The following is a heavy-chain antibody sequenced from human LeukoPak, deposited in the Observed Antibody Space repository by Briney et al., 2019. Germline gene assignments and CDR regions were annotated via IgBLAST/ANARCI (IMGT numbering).Heavy chain of an antibody. CDR3: ARGARVLGYYFMDV. CDR1: GYTFTGYY. V-gene: IGHV1-2*02. Sequence: GASVKVSCKASGYTFTGYYMHWVRQAPGQRLEWTGWINPNSGGTNYAQKFQGRVTMTRDTSISTAYMELSRLRSDDTAGYYCARGARVLGYYFMDVWGKGTTVTVSS. CDR2: INPNSGGT. D-gene: IGHD2/OR15-2a*01. J-gene: IGHJ6*03.